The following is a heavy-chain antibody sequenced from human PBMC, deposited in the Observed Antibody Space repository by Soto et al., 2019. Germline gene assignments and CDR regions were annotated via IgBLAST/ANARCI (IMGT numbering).Heavy chain of an antibody. V-gene: IGHV4-59*01. D-gene: IGHD2-2*01. CDR2: IYYSGST. CDR1: GGSISSYY. CDR3: VRLTNDYYYDYMDV. Sequence: SETLSLTCTVSGGSISSYYWSWIRQPPGKGLEWIGYIYYSGSTNYNPSLKSRVTISVDTSKNQFSLKLSSVTAADTAVYYCVRLTNDYYYDYMDVWGKGTTVTVSS. J-gene: IGHJ6*03.